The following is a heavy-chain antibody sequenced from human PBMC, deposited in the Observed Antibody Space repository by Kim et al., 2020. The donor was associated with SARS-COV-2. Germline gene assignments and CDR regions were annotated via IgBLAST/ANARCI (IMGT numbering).Heavy chain of an antibody. CDR3: AKDHYTAMVLVYIQEDDAFDI. J-gene: IGHJ3*02. CDR1: GFTFSSYA. D-gene: IGHD5-18*01. CDR2: ISGSGGST. Sequence: GGSLRLSCAASGFTFSSYAMSWVRQAPGKGLEWVSAISGSGGSTYYADSVKGRFTISRDNSKNTLYLQMNSLRAEDTAVYYCAKDHYTAMVLVYIQEDDAFDILGQGTMVTVSS. V-gene: IGHV3-23*01.